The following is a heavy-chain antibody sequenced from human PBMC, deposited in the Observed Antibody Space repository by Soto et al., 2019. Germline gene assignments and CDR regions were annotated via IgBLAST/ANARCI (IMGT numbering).Heavy chain of an antibody. Sequence: ASVKVSCKASGYTFTGYYMHWVRQAPGQGLEWMGWINPNSGGTNYAQKFQGRVTMTRDTSISTAYMELSRLRSDDTAVYYCARDLGWQQLVTGYYYGRDVGGQGTTVTVS. J-gene: IGHJ6*02. CDR3: ARDLGWQQLVTGYYYGRDV. CDR1: GYTFTGYY. D-gene: IGHD6-13*01. V-gene: IGHV1-2*02. CDR2: INPNSGGT.